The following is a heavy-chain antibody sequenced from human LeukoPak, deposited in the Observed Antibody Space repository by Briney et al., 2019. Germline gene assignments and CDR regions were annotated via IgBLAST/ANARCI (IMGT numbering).Heavy chain of an antibody. CDR1: GYTATNFD. Sequence: ASVKVSCKVFGYTATNFDINWVRQATGQGFEWIGWMTLNSGRTGYRREFQGRVTMTTGTSTNTAYMELSSLRSDDTAVYYCGRGYAMDVWGQGTTVIVSS. J-gene: IGHJ6*02. CDR3: GRGYAMDV. V-gene: IGHV1-8*01. CDR2: MTLNSGRT.